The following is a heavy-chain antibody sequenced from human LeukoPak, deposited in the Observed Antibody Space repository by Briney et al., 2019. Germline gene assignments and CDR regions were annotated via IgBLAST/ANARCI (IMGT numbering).Heavy chain of an antibody. CDR2: ISSSGSTI. CDR1: GFTFSSYE. J-gene: IGHJ6*02. Sequence: GGYLRLCCAASGFTFSSYEMNWVRQAPGKGLEWVSYISSSGSTIYYADSVKGRFTISRDNAKNSLYLQMNSLRAEDTAVYYCARGGSYSRGYYYGMDVWGQGTTVTVSS. D-gene: IGHD6-19*01. CDR3: ARGGSYSRGYYYGMDV. V-gene: IGHV3-48*03.